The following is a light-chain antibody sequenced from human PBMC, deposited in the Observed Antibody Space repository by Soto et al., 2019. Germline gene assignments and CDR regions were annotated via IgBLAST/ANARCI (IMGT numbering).Light chain of an antibody. J-gene: IGKJ1*01. Sequence: DIQMAQSPSTLSASVGDRVTITCRASQSISSWLAWYQQKPGKAPKLLIYDASSLESGVPSRFSGSGSGTEFPLTISGLQPDDFATYYCKQYNSYPVTFGKGTKVDNK. V-gene: IGKV1-5*01. CDR3: KQYNSYPVT. CDR2: DAS. CDR1: QSISSW.